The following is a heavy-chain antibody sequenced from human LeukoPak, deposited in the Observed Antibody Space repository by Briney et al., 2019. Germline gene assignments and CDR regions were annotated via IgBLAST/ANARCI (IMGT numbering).Heavy chain of an antibody. D-gene: IGHD3-22*01. CDR3: ASGYWVSDDAFDI. J-gene: IGHJ3*02. CDR1: GFTFSSYA. Sequence: GGSLRLSCAASGFTFSSYAMSWVRQAPGKGLEWVSAISGSGGSTYYADSVKGRFTISRDNSKNTLYLQMNSLRSEDTAVYYCASGYWVSDDAFDIWGQGTMVTVSS. CDR2: ISGSGGST. V-gene: IGHV3-23*01.